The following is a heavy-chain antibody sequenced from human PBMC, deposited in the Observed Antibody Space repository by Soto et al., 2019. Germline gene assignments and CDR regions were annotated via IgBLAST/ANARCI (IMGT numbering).Heavy chain of an antibody. CDR3: AREPQLRFLETWWLDP. D-gene: IGHD3-3*01. J-gene: IGHJ5*02. CDR1: GVTLSSYA. CDR2: IIPIFGTA. V-gene: IGHV1-69*06. Sequence: SVKVSCKDSGVTLSSYAISWVRQAHGQGLEWMGGIIPIFGTANYAHKFQGRVTITADKSNRTACMELSRLRSEDTTVYYCAREPQLRFLETWWLDPLGQGTLVTVAS.